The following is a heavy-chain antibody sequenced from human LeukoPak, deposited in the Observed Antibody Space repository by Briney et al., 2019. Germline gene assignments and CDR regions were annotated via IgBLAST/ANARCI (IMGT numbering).Heavy chain of an antibody. CDR2: IYHSGST. CDR1: GYSISSGYY. D-gene: IGHD1-1*01. Sequence: SETLSPTCTVSGYSISSGYYWGWIRQPPGKGLEWIGSIYHSGSTYYNPSLKSRVTISVDTSKNQFSLKLSSVTAADTAVYYCARVLGWKDYWGQGTLVTVSS. J-gene: IGHJ4*02. V-gene: IGHV4-38-2*02. CDR3: ARVLGWKDY.